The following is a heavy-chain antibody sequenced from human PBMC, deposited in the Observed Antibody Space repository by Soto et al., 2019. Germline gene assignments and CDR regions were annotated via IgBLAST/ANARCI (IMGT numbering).Heavy chain of an antibody. CDR2: ISAYNGNT. CDR3: ASSLLVGYGLEGESD. V-gene: IGHV1-18*01. Sequence: QVQLVQSGAEVKKPGASVKVSCKASGYTFTSYGISWVRQAPGQGLEWMGWISAYNGNTNYAQKLQGRVTMTADTSTRTAYMELRSLISDDTAVYYGASSLLVGYGLEGESDWGEGTLVTVAS. CDR1: GYTFTSYG. J-gene: IGHJ4*02. D-gene: IGHD2-21*01.